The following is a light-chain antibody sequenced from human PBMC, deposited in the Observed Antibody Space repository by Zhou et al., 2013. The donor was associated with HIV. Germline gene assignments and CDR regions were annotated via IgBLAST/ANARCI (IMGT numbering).Light chain of an antibody. CDR3: QQYDNLRPT. Sequence: IRMTQSPSSFSASTGDRVTITCRASQDISNYLAWYQQKPGEAPKLLIYGASTLQSGVPSRFNGSGSGTDFTFTISSLQPEDIATYYCQQYDNLRPTFGQGTRLEIK. CDR1: QDISNY. V-gene: IGKV1-8*01. J-gene: IGKJ5*01. CDR2: GAS.